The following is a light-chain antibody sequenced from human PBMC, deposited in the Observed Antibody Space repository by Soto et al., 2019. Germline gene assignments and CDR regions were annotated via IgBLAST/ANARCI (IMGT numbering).Light chain of an antibody. CDR1: QSVSSN. Sequence: EIVMTQSPATLSVSPGERATLSCRASQSVSSNLAWYQQKPGQAPRLLIYDVSARATGIPARFSGSGSGTEFTLTLSSLQSEDFAVYYCQQYNNWPPLFTFGPATKVDI. V-gene: IGKV3D-15*01. CDR2: DVS. CDR3: QQYNNWPPLFT. J-gene: IGKJ3*01.